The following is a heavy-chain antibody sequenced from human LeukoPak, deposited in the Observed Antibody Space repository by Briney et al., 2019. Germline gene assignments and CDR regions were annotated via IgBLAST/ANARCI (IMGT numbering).Heavy chain of an antibody. D-gene: IGHD6-13*01. Sequence: ASVKVSCKASGYTFTSYGISWVRQAPGQGLEWMGWISAYNGNTNYAQKLQGRVTMTTDTSTSTAYMELRSLRSDDTAVYYCARDAPGIAPAGNYYYYGMDVWGQGTTVNVS. J-gene: IGHJ6*02. V-gene: IGHV1-18*01. CDR3: ARDAPGIAPAGNYYYYGMDV. CDR1: GYTFTSYG. CDR2: ISAYNGNT.